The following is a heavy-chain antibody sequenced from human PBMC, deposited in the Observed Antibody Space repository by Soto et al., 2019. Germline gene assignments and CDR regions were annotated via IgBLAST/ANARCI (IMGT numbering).Heavy chain of an antibody. J-gene: IGHJ5*02. CDR3: ARAYSSSSWFDH. V-gene: IGHV1-2*02. Sequence: GXSVKVSCKASVYTFTGYYMHWVRQAPGQGLEWMGWINPNSGGTNYAQKFQGRVTMTRDTSISTAYMELSRLRSDDTAVYYCARAYSSSSWFDHWGQGTLVTVSS. CDR2: INPNSGGT. D-gene: IGHD6-6*01. CDR1: VYTFTGYY.